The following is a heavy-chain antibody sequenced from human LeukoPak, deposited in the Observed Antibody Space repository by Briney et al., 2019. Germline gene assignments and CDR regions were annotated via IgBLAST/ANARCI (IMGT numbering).Heavy chain of an antibody. J-gene: IGHJ6*03. D-gene: IGHD4-11*01. CDR3: ARPGLPFYYYYMDV. Sequence: GGSLRLSCAASGFTFSDYYMSWVRQAPGKWLEWVSYISSSGSTIHYADSVRGRFTISRDNAKKSLYLQMNSLRAEDTAVYYCARPGLPFYYYYMDVWGKGTTVIVSS. V-gene: IGHV3-11*04. CDR1: GFTFSDYY. CDR2: ISSSGSTI.